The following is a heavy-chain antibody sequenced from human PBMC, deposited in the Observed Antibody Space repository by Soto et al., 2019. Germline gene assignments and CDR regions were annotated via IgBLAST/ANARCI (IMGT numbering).Heavy chain of an antibody. CDR1: GGSISSSSHY. D-gene: IGHD4-17*01. Sequence: SETLSLTCTVSGGSISSSSHYWGWMRQPPGKGLEWIGSIYYSGSTYYNPSLKSRVTISVDTSKNQFSLTPSSVTAADTAMYYCARRYTVTKGVDYWGQGTLVTVS. CDR3: ARRYTVTKGVDY. V-gene: IGHV4-39*01. J-gene: IGHJ4*02. CDR2: IYYSGST.